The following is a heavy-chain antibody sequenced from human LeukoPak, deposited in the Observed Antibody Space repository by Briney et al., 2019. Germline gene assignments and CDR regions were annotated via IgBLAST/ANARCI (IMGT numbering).Heavy chain of an antibody. V-gene: IGHV4-59*08. CDR1: GGSISSYY. J-gene: IGHJ5*02. D-gene: IGHD2-15*01. CDR2: IYYSGST. Sequence: SETLSLTCTVSGGSISSYYWSWIRQPPGKGLEWIGYIYYSGSTNYNPSLKSRVTISVDTSKSQFSLKLSSVTAADTAVYYCARHPRYCSGGSCYSDNWFDPWGQGTLVTVSS. CDR3: ARHPRYCSGGSCYSDNWFDP.